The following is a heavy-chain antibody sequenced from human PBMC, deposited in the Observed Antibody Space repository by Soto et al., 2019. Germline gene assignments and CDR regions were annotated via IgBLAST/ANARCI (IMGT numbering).Heavy chain of an antibody. J-gene: IGHJ3*02. CDR1: GFTFSSYS. CDR2: ISSSSYI. V-gene: IGHV3-21*01. Sequence: GGSLRLSCAASGFTFSSYSMNWVRQAPGKGLEWVSSISSSSYIYYADSVKGRFTISRDNAKNSLYLQMNSLRAEDTAVYYCAKTPSDHVDALAIPGQGTIVPVSS. CDR3: AKTPSDHVDALAI.